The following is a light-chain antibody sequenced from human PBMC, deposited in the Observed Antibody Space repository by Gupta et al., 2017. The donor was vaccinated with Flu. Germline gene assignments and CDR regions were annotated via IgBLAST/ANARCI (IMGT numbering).Light chain of an antibody. J-gene: IGLJ2*01. Sequence: GDALPKQYAYWYQQKPGQAPVLVIYKDSERPSGIPERFSGSSSGTTVTLTISGVQAQDEADYYCQSADSSGTYVVFGGGTKLTVL. V-gene: IGLV3-25*03. CDR3: QSADSSGTYVV. CDR2: KDS. CDR1: ALPKQY.